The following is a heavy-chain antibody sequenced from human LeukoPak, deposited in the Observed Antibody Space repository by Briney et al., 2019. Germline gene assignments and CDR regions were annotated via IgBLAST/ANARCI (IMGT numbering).Heavy chain of an antibody. CDR1: GFAFNNNA. CDR2: IWNDGSNK. J-gene: IGHJ4*02. CDR3: ARAVGPFDY. V-gene: IGHV3-33*08. D-gene: IGHD3-16*01. Sequence: GGSLRLSCAASGFAFNNNAMHWVRQAPGKGLEWVAVIWNDGSNKYYADSVKGRFTISRDNSKDTLYLQMNSLRVEDTAVYYCARAVGPFDYWGQGTLVTVSS.